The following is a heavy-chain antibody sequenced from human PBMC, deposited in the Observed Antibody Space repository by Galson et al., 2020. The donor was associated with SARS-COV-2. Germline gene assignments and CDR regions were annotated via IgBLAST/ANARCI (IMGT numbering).Heavy chain of an antibody. Sequence: ASVKVSCQASGYSFTTYYINWVRQATGQGLEWMGWMNPSSGTTGYAQKFQGRVTITRNTSISTAYMELSSLRSEDTAVYYCARGEYDILTGYYPLGYWGQGTLVTVSS. J-gene: IGHJ4*02. CDR3: ARGEYDILTGYYPLGY. D-gene: IGHD3-9*01. CDR1: GYSFTTYY. V-gene: IGHV1-8*03. CDR2: MNPSSGTT.